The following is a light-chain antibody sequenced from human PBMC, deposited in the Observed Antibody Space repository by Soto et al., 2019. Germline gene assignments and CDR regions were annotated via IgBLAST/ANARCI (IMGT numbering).Light chain of an antibody. V-gene: IGLV2-14*01. J-gene: IGLJ2*01. CDR3: SSYTSSSTSLVV. Sequence: QSVLTQPASVSGSPGQSITISCTGTSSDVGGYNYVSWYQQHPGKAPKLMIYDVSNRPSGVSNRFSGSKSGNTASLTISGLPAEDEADYYCSSYTSSSTSLVVFGGGTKLTVL. CDR1: SSDVGGYNY. CDR2: DVS.